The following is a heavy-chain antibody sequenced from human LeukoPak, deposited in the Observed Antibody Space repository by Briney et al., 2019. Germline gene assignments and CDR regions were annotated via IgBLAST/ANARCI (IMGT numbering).Heavy chain of an antibody. CDR1: GFTFTTYA. J-gene: IGHJ4*02. V-gene: IGHV3-23*01. D-gene: IGHD5-18*01. CDR3: AKDQGYSYYYLDY. CDR2: ISDSGADT. Sequence: GGSLRLSCRASGFTFTTYAMSWVRQAPGKGLEWVSGISDSGADTYYADSVKGRFTISRDNSRDTVYLQMSSLRAEDTAIYYCAKDQGYSYYYLDYWGQGTLVTVSS.